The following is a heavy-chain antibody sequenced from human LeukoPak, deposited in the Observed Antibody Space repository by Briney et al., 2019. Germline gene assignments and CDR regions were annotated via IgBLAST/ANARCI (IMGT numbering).Heavy chain of an antibody. D-gene: IGHD3-10*01. Sequence: GGSLRLSCAASGFPFDEYGMSWVRQAPGKGLEWVSGLNWNGGTTEYADSVKGRFTISRDNAKNSLFLHMTSLRADDTAVYFCARDLVDYYGSGFDYWGQGTLVIVSS. CDR2: LNWNGGTT. V-gene: IGHV3-20*04. CDR3: ARDLVDYYGSGFDY. CDR1: GFPFDEYG. J-gene: IGHJ4*02.